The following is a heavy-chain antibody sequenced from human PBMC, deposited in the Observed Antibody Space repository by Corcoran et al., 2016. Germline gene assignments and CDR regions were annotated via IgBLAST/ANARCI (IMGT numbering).Heavy chain of an antibody. Sequence: QVQLQQWGAGLLKPSETLSLTCAVYGGSFSGYYWSWIRQPPGKGLEWIGEINHSGSTNYNPSLKSRGTISVDTSKNQFSLKLSSVTAADTAVYYCAKSTVYYYYYGMDVWGQGTTVTVSS. CDR2: INHSGST. CDR1: GGSFSGYY. D-gene: IGHD4-17*01. CDR3: AKSTVYYYYYGMDV. V-gene: IGHV4-34*01. J-gene: IGHJ6*02.